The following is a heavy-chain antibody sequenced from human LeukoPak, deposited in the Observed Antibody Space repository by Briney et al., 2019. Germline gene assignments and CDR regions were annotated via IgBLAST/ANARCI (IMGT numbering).Heavy chain of an antibody. V-gene: IGHV1-69*04. D-gene: IGHD4-23*01. Sequence: SVKVSCKASGGTFSSYAISWVRQAPGQGLEWMGRIIPILGIANYAQKFQGRVTITADKSTSTAYMELKSLRSDDTAVYYCARDGDSGPTYGGISHFWGQGTLVTVSS. CDR1: GGTFSSYA. CDR3: ARDGDSGPTYGGISHF. J-gene: IGHJ4*02. CDR2: IIPILGIA.